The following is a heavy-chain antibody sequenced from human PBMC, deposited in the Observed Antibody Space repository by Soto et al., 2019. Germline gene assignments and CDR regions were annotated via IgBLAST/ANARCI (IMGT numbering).Heavy chain of an antibody. D-gene: IGHD3-10*01. Sequence: QVQLVQSGAEVKKPGASVKVSCKASGYTFTSYGISWVRQAPGQGLEWMGWISAYNGNTNYAQNLQGRVTMTTDTATSTAYMELRSMSSDDTAVYYCARDRSLLLWFGESPFDYWGQGTLVTVSS. V-gene: IGHV1-18*04. J-gene: IGHJ4*02. CDR2: ISAYNGNT. CDR1: GYTFTSYG. CDR3: ARDRSLLLWFGESPFDY.